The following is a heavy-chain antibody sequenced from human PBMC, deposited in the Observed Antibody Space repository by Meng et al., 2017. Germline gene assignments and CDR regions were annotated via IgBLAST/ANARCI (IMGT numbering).Heavy chain of an antibody. V-gene: IGHV1-69*02. J-gene: IGHJ5*02. CDR1: GGTFSSYT. D-gene: IGHD3-10*01. Sequence: SVKVSCKASGGTFSSYTISWVRRAPGQGLEWMGRIIPILGIANYAQKFQGRVTITADKSTSTAYMELSSLRSEDTAVYYCASYGSGSYYRNWFDPWGQGTLVTVSS. CDR3: ASYGSGSYYRNWFDP. CDR2: IIPILGIA.